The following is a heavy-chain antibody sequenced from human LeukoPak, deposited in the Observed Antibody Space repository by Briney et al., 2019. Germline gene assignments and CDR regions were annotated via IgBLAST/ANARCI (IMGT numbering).Heavy chain of an antibody. V-gene: IGHV1-24*01. J-gene: IGHJ5*02. CDR2: FDPEDGET. CDR1: GYTLTELS. D-gene: IGHD3-3*01. CDR3: ATKGTYYDFWSGYYRGGNWFDP. Sequence: VASVKVSCKVSGYTLTELSMHWVRQAPGKGLEWMGGFDPEDGETIYAQKFQGRVTMTEDTSTDTAYMELSSLRSEDTAVYYCATKGTYYDFWSGYYRGGNWFDPWGQGTLVTVSS.